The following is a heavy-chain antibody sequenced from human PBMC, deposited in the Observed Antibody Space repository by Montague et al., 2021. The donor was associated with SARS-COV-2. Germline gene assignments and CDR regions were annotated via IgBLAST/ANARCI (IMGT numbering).Heavy chain of an antibody. CDR1: EFAFSSNA. V-gene: IGHV3-23*03. J-gene: IGHJ3*02. D-gene: IGHD1-26*01. CDR2: IYSGGSST. CDR3: AKSAWGVTDAFDI. Sequence: SLRLSCAASEFAFSSNAMSWVRQAPGKGLEWVSAIYSGGSSTFYADSVKGRFTISRDNSKNTLYLQMNSLRAEDTAVYYCAKSAWGVTDAFDIWGQGTMVTVSS.